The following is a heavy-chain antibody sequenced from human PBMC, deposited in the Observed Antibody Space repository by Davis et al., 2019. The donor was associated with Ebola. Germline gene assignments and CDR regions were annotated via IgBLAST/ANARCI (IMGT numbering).Heavy chain of an antibody. CDR2: INPSGGGT. V-gene: IGHV1-46*01. CDR1: GYTFTGYY. CDR3: ARRNSRSSLDY. D-gene: IGHD6-6*01. Sequence: ASVKVSCKASGYTFTGYYMHWVRQAPGQGLEWMGIINPSGGGTDYAQKFQGRITVTTDTSTTTVYMELSSLRSEDTAVYFCARRNSRSSLDYWGQGTLVTVSS. J-gene: IGHJ4*02.